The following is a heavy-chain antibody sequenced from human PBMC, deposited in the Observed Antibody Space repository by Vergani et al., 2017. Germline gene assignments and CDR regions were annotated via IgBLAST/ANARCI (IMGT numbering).Heavy chain of an antibody. J-gene: IGHJ6*02. CDR3: ARDLNDIVVVVAATYYGMDV. D-gene: IGHD2-15*01. Sequence: VQLVESGGGVVQPGRSLRLSCAASGFTFSSYGMHWVRQAPGKGLEWVAVIWYDGSNKYYADSVKSRFTISRDNSKNTLYLQMNSLRAEDTAVYYCARDLNDIVVVVAATYYGMDVWGQGTTVTVSS. CDR1: GFTFSSYG. V-gene: IGHV3-33*01. CDR2: IWYDGSNK.